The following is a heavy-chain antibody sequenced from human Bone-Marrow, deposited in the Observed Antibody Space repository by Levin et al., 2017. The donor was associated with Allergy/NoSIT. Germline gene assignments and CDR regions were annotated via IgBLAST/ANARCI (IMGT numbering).Heavy chain of an antibody. D-gene: IGHD2-8*01. V-gene: IGHV4-59*01. CDR2: IYYSGST. CDR1: GGSISSYY. CDR3: ARGRRGVYARFDY. J-gene: IGHJ4*02. Sequence: SETLSLTCTVSGGSISSYYWSWIRQPPGKGLEWIGYIYYSGSTNYNPSLKSRVTISVDTSKNQFSLKLSSVTAADTAVYYCARGRRGVYARFDYWGQGTLVTVSS.